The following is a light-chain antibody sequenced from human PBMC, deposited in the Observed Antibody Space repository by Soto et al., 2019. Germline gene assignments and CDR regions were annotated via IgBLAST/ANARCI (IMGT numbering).Light chain of an antibody. J-gene: IGKJ5*01. CDR2: KAS. CDR3: QQYNDYQYT. Sequence: DIQMTQSPSTLSGSVGDRVTITCLASQTISSWLAWYQQKPGKAPKLLIYKASTLKSGVPSRFSGSGSGTEFTLTISSLQPEDFAIYYCQQYNDYQYTFGQGTRLEI. V-gene: IGKV1-5*03. CDR1: QTISSW.